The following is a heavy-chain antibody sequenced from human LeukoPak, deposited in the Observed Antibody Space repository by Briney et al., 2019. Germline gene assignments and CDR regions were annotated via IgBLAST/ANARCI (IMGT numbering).Heavy chain of an antibody. Sequence: ASVTVSCKASGYTFTGYYMHWVRQAPGHGLEWMGWIHPNSGGTNYAQTFHGRGTMTRDTSISTPSTELSSLTADDTAVYYCARDLQLGPVYYDYVWGSYRTGPGDYWGQGTLVTVSS. J-gene: IGHJ4*02. V-gene: IGHV1-2*02. CDR1: GYTFTGYY. CDR2: IHPNSGGT. CDR3: ARDLQLGPVYYDYVWGSYRTGPGDY. D-gene: IGHD3-16*02.